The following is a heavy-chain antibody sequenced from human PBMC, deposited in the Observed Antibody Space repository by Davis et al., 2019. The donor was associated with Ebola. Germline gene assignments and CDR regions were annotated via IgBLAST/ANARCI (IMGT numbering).Heavy chain of an antibody. CDR2: ISWNSGSI. V-gene: IGHV3-9*01. D-gene: IGHD6-6*01. Sequence: SLKISCAASGFTFDDYAMHWVRQAPGKGLEWVSGISWNSGSIGYADSVKGRFTISRDNSKNTLYLQMNSLRAEDTAVYYCARDVGSSAHDYWGQGTLVTVSS. CDR3: ARDVGSSAHDY. J-gene: IGHJ4*02. CDR1: GFTFDDYA.